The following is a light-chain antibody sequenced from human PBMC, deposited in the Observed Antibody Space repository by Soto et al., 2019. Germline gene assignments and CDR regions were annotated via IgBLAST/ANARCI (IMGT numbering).Light chain of an antibody. CDR2: EVN. CDR3: CSYAGSNNLI. V-gene: IGLV2-8*01. CDR1: SSDVGGYNF. Sequence: QSALTQPPSASGSPGQSVTISCTGTSSDVGGYNFVSWYQQHPDKAPKLMIYEVNKRPSGVPDRFSGSKSDNTAFLTVSGLQAEDEADYYCCSYAGSNNLIFGGGTKLTVL. J-gene: IGLJ2*01.